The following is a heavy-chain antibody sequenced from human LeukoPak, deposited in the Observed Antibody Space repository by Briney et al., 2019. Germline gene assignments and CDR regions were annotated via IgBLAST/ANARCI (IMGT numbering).Heavy chain of an antibody. CDR2: INHSGRT. J-gene: IGHJ4*02. CDR1: GGSLSCIY. V-gene: IGHV4-34*01. CDR3: ARDPTTLVSVPYSFVF. Sequence: SETLSLTRVLSGGSLSCIYCNCVRQSPEKGLEWIGEINHSGRTNYNPSLKGRVTISVDTSKSQFFLKLTSATAADTAVYYGARDPTTLVSVPYSFVFCGQGTLVTVSA. D-gene: IGHD2-21*01.